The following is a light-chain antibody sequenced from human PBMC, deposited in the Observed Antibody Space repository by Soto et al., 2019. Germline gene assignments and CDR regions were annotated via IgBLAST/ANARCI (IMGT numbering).Light chain of an antibody. Sequence: QSALTQPPSASGSPGQSVTISCTGTSSDVGGYNYVCWHQQHPGKAPKLMIYEVSKRPSGVPDRFSGSKSGNTASLTVSGLQPEDEADYYCSSYADNNNFVFGTGTKVTVL. CDR1: SSDVGGYNY. J-gene: IGLJ1*01. V-gene: IGLV2-8*01. CDR2: EVS. CDR3: SSYADNNNFV.